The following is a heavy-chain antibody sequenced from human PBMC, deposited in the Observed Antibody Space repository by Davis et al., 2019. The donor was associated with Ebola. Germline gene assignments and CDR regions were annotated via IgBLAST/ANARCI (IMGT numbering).Heavy chain of an antibody. CDR3: EGHSYDSSGAYLDDF. J-gene: IGHJ4*02. Sequence: PGGSLRLSCVGSGSNFSDYHMSWFRQAPGKGLEHISYFQSDYPEPAYADSVKGRFTVYRDDAKRSLYIQMNGLTAEDTAVYYCEGHSYDSSGAYLDDFWGQGTLVTVSS. CDR1: GSNFSDYH. CDR2: FQSDYPEP. D-gene: IGHD3-22*01. V-gene: IGHV3-11*06.